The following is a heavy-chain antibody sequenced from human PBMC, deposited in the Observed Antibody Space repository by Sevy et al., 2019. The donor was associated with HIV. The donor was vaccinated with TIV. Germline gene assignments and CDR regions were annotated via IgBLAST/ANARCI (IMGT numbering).Heavy chain of an antibody. CDR3: ARVSAAAGMYYYYYGMDV. J-gene: IGHJ6*02. V-gene: IGHV1-18*01. CDR2: ISPYNGNT. CDR1: GYTFTSYG. D-gene: IGHD6-13*01. Sequence: ASVKVSCKASGYTFTSYGISWVRQAPGQGLEWMGWISPYNGNTNYAQKLQGRVTMTTDTSTSTAYMELRSLRSDDTAVYYCARVSAAAGMYYYYYGMDVWGQGTTVTVSS.